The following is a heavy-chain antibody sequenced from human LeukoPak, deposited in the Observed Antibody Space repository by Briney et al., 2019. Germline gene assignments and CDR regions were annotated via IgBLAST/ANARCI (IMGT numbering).Heavy chain of an antibody. CDR3: AKDDAWLRYQY. Sequence: PGGSLRLSCAASGLTVSNNYMSWVRQAPGKGLEWVSIIYSGGSTYYADSVKGRFTISRDNSKNTLYLQMNNLRGEDTAVYYCAKDDAWLRYQYWGQGTLVTVSS. CDR1: GLTVSNNY. V-gene: IGHV3-53*01. D-gene: IGHD3-9*01. J-gene: IGHJ4*02. CDR2: IYSGGST.